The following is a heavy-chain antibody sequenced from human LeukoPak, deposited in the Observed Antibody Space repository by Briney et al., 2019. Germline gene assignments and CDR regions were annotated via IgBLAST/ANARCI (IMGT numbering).Heavy chain of an antibody. CDR2: LYRDGST. CDR1: GFTVSSSY. J-gene: IGHJ4*02. Sequence: GGSLRLSCAASGFTVSSSYMTWARQASGKGLEWVSILYRDGSTYYADSVKGRFTISRDSSKNMLYLQMNSLRVEDTAVYYCARDSGDGDYEPLDYWGQGTQVTVSS. V-gene: IGHV3-53*01. CDR3: ARDSGDGDYEPLDY. D-gene: IGHD4-17*01.